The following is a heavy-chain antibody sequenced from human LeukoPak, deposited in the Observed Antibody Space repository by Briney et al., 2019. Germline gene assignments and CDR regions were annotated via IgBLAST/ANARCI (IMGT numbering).Heavy chain of an antibody. J-gene: IGHJ6*03. Sequence: PGGSLRLSCAASGFTFSSYWMHWVRQAPGKGLVWVSRINSDGSSTSYADSVKGRFTISRDNAKNSLYLQMNSLRAEDTAVYYCARCPRTDYYYYYMDVWGKGTTVTISS. D-gene: IGHD1/OR15-1a*01. CDR1: GFTFSSYW. V-gene: IGHV3-74*01. CDR2: INSDGSST. CDR3: ARCPRTDYYYYYMDV.